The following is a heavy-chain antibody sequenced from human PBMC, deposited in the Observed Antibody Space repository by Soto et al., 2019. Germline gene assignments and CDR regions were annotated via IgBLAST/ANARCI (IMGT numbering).Heavy chain of an antibody. CDR3: ARYGSKKYNWNGNYYYMDV. V-gene: IGHV4-34*01. CDR1: GGSFSGYY. J-gene: IGHJ6*03. D-gene: IGHD1-20*01. Sequence: SETLSLTCAVYGGSFSGYYWSWIRQPPGKGLEWIGEINHSGSTNYNPSLKSRVPISVDTSKNQFSLKLSSVTAADTAVYYCARYGSKKYNWNGNYYYMDVWGKGTTVTVSS. CDR2: INHSGST.